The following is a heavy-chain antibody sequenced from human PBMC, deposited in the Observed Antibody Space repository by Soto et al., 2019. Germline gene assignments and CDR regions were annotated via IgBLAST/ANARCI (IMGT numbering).Heavy chain of an antibody. D-gene: IGHD6-19*01. CDR2: ISAYNGDT. Sequence: QDQLVQSGGEVKKPGASVKVSCKASGYSFTNYGITWVRQAPGQGFEWMGWISAYNGDTNYAQKLQGRVTMTTDASTSTAYLELRSLRSDDTAVYYCARDRGVAPPVAGNTHYYYYMDVWGKGTTVPVSS. V-gene: IGHV1-18*01. J-gene: IGHJ6*03. CDR3: ARDRGVAPPVAGNTHYYYYMDV. CDR1: GYSFTNYG.